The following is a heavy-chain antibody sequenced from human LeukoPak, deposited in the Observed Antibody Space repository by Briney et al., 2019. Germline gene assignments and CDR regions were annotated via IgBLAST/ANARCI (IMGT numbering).Heavy chain of an antibody. J-gene: IGHJ3*02. V-gene: IGHV3-48*01. Sequence: GGSLRLSCAASGLAFSSSAMNWVRQTPGKGLEWLSYSSASSSDVYYADSVKGRFTISRDNAKSSLYLQMNSLTAEDTAIYFCARGRDHAFDISGQGTRVTVSS. CDR2: SSASSSDV. CDR1: GLAFSSSA. CDR3: ARGRDHAFDI.